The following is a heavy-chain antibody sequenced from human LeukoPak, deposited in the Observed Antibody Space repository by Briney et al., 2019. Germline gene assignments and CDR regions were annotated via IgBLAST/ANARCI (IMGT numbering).Heavy chain of an antibody. D-gene: IGHD3-22*01. V-gene: IGHV1-2*02. CDR1: GYTFTSYY. Sequence: ASVKVSCKASGYTFTSYYMHWVRQAPGQGLEWMGWINPNSGGTNYAQKFQGRVTMTRDTSISTAYMELSRLRSDDTAVYYCARETHTYYYDSSGLFDPWGQGTLVTVSS. J-gene: IGHJ5*02. CDR3: ARETHTYYYDSSGLFDP. CDR2: INPNSGGT.